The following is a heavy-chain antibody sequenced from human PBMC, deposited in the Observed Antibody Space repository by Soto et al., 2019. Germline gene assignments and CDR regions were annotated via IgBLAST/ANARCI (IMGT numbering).Heavy chain of an antibody. CDR1: GGSISSGDYY. Sequence: SETLSLTCTVSGGSISSGDYYWSWIRQPPGKGLEWIGYIYYSGSTYYNPSLKSRVTISVDTSKNQFSLKLSSVTAADTAVYYCARSNDYQDFDYWGQGTLVTVSS. CDR3: ARSNDYQDFDY. CDR2: IYYSGST. D-gene: IGHD4-17*01. V-gene: IGHV4-30-4*01. J-gene: IGHJ4*02.